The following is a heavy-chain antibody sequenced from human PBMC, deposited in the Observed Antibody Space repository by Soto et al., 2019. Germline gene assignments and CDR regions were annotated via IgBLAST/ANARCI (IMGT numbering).Heavy chain of an antibody. D-gene: IGHD3-10*01. CDR3: KTRIYYRSSVTFHV. CDR1: NFTVSTNY. J-gene: IGHJ3*01. V-gene: IGHV3-53*01. CDR2: IYSGGST. Sequence: GGSLRLSCAASNFTVSTNYLSWVRQAPGKGLEWVSVIYSGGSTSYADSVQGRFSVSRDNSKNTVSLQMNSMRGHDPAVYYYKTRIYYRSSVTFHVWRQGTMVTVSS.